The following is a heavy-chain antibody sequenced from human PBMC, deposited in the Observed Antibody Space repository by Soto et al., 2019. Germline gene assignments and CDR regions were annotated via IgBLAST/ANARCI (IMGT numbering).Heavy chain of an antibody. Sequence: GGSLRLSCAASGFTFSSYSMNWVRQAPGKGLEWVSYISSSSSTIYYADSVKGRFTISRDNAKNSLYLQMNSLRAEDTAVYYCARDWGPDKNWFDPWGQGTLVTVSS. J-gene: IGHJ5*02. D-gene: IGHD3-16*01. CDR3: ARDWGPDKNWFDP. V-gene: IGHV3-48*01. CDR2: ISSSSSTI. CDR1: GFTFSSYS.